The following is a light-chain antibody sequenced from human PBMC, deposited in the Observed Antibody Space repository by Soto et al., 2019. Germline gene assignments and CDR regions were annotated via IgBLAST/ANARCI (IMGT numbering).Light chain of an antibody. CDR1: RIISNNW. V-gene: IGKV3-20*01. Sequence: EMVLTQSPGTLSLSPGGRATLSCRASRIISNNWLAWYRQNPGQAPRLLIYDASSRATDIPDRFSGSGSGTDFTLTITRLEPEDFAVYYCQQYQSLTFGGGTKVDIK. J-gene: IGKJ4*01. CDR2: DAS. CDR3: QQYQSLT.